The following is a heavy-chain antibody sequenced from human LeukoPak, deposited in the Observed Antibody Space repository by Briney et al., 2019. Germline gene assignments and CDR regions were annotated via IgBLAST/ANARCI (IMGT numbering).Heavy chain of an antibody. V-gene: IGHV4-30-2*01. CDR3: ARDSDERYYGSGKGDY. CDR1: GGSISSGGYS. D-gene: IGHD3-10*01. CDR2: IYHSGST. Sequence: PSETLSLTCAVSGGSISSGGYSWSWIRQPPGKGLEWIGYIYHSGSTYYNPSLKSRVTISVDRSKNQFSLKLSSVTAADTAVYYCARDSDERYYGSGKGDYWGQGTLVTVSS. J-gene: IGHJ4*02.